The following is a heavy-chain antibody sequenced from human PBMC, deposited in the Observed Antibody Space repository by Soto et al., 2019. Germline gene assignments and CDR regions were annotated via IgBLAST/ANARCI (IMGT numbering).Heavy chain of an antibody. V-gene: IGHV5-51*01. CDR3: ASLYSSSYLRPKY. CDR1: GHSFPSYW. D-gene: IGHD6-6*01. J-gene: IGHJ4*01. Sequence: ESLKLSFEGCGHSFPSYWIGWARQMPGKGLECMGIIYPGDSDTRYSPSFQGQVTISADKSISTAYLQWSSLKASDTAMYYGASLYSSSYLRPKYWGHGLLGIVS. CDR2: IYPGDSDT.